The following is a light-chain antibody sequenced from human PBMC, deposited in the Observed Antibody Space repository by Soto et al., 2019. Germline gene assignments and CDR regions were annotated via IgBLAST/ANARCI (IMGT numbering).Light chain of an antibody. CDR1: QIVSSSY. Sequence: IGLSQSPCALYLSTGERATLSCRASQIVSSSYLAWYQQRPGQAPRLLIYGASSRATGIPDRFSGSGSGTDFTLTISRLEPEDFAVYYCQQYVDSPWTFGQGSKVDIK. CDR3: QQYVDSPWT. J-gene: IGKJ1*01. V-gene: IGKV3-20*01. CDR2: GAS.